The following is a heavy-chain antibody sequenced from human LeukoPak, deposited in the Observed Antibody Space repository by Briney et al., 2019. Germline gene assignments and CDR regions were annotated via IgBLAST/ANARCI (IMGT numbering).Heavy chain of an antibody. V-gene: IGHV4-39*01. Sequence: SETLSLTCTVSGGSISSSSYYWGWIRQPPGKGLVWLGSIYYSGSTYYNPSLKSRVTISVDTSKNQFSLKLSSVTAADTAVYYCARGRGGAVAGIRWFDRWGQGALVTVSS. CDR3: ARGRGGAVAGIRWFDR. CDR1: GGSISSSSYY. D-gene: IGHD6-13*01. J-gene: IGHJ5*02. CDR2: IYYSGST.